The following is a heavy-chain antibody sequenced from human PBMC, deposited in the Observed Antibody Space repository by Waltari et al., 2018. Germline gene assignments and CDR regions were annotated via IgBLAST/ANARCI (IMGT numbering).Heavy chain of an antibody. J-gene: IGHJ4*02. CDR2: ISGSGDNT. D-gene: IGHD3-10*01. Sequence: EVRLLAYGGRLIQLGGSLRLTCAASGFTFSNVGMRWVRQAPGKGLDWVSSISGSGDNTFDVDSVKGRFTISRDKSKNTLYLQMNSLRAEDTAVYYCAKHLTLVRGIGPYFDYWGQGTLVTVSS. CDR1: GFTFSNVG. V-gene: IGHV3-23*01. CDR3: AKHLTLVRGIGPYFDY.